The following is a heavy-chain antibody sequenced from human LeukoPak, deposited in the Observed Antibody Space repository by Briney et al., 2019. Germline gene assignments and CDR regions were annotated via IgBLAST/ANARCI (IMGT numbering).Heavy chain of an antibody. J-gene: IGHJ6*03. D-gene: IGHD3-3*01. CDR1: GGSISSYY. CDR3: AREGYTIFGVVHYYYYYMDV. Sequence: NPSETLSLTCTVSGGSISSYYWSWIRQPPGKGREWIGDTYYSGSTNYNPSLQSRVTISVDTSKNQFSLKLSSVTAADTAVYYCAREGYTIFGVVHYYYYYMDVWGKGTTVTVSS. CDR2: TYYSGST. V-gene: IGHV4-59*12.